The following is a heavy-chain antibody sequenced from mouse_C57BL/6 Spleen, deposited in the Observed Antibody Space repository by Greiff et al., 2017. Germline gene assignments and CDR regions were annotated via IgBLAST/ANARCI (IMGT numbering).Heavy chain of an antibody. CDR3: ARAKAFTTVVATDAMDY. CDR1: GYTFTSYW. Sequence: VKLQQPGAELVKPGASVKLSCKASGYTFTSYWMHWVKQRPGQGLEWIGMIHPNSGSTNYNEKFKSKATLTVDKSSSTAYMQLSSLTSEDSAVYYCARAKAFTTVVATDAMDYWGQGTSVTVSS. J-gene: IGHJ4*01. CDR2: IHPNSGST. D-gene: IGHD1-1*01. V-gene: IGHV1-64*01.